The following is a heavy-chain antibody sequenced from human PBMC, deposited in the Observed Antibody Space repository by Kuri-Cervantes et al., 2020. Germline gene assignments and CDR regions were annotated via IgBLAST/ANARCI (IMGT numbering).Heavy chain of an antibody. CDR1: GFTFRNYW. Sequence: GGSLRLSCAASGFTFRNYWMSWVRQAPGKGLEWVADIKQDGSEKYYVDSVKGRFTIFRDNAKNSLYLQMNSLRAEDTAVYYCARDLSAYCSSTSCHLGYWGQGTLVTVSS. CDR3: ARDLSAYCSSTSCHLGY. CDR2: IKQDGSEK. D-gene: IGHD2-2*01. V-gene: IGHV3-7*01. J-gene: IGHJ4*02.